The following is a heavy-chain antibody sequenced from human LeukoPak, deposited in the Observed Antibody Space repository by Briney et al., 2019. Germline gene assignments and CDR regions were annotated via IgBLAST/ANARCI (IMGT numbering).Heavy chain of an antibody. Sequence: PGGSLRLSCAASGFTFSDDWMNWVRQAPGKGPEWVGHIKARSAGGTIEYAAPVGGRFPISRDDSRSILYLQMNNLKSEDTALYYCTRGRYGPWGLGTLVTVSS. CDR3: TRGRYGP. D-gene: IGHD1-14*01. CDR2: IKARSAGGTI. J-gene: IGHJ5*02. CDR1: GFTFSDDW. V-gene: IGHV3-15*01.